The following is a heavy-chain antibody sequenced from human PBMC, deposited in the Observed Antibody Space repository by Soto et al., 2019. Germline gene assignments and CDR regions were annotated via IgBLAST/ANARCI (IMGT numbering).Heavy chain of an antibody. V-gene: IGHV1-69*13. D-gene: IGHD2-2*01. CDR1: GGTFSSYA. J-gene: IGHJ5*02. Sequence: SENLSCTASGGTFSSYAISWLRQAPGQGLEWMGGIIPIFGTANYAQKFQGRVTITADESTSTAYMELSSLRSEDTAVYYCARDGGYCSITSCYNWFVHWCQGIRVTV. CDR3: ARDGGYCSITSCYNWFVH. CDR2: IIPIFGTA.